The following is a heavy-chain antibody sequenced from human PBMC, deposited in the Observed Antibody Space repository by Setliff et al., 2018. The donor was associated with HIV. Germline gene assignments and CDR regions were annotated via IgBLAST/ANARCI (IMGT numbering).Heavy chain of an antibody. D-gene: IGHD2-15*01. CDR2: IHYSGRT. J-gene: IGHJ5*02. CDR3: ARAPFRGGSFGWFDP. CDR1: GDSISSGGFY. V-gene: IGHV4-31*03. Sequence: PSETLSLTCTVSGDSISSGGFYCNWFRQYPEKGLEWIGWIHYSGRTNFNPSLRSRSTISFDTSKNQFSLNLTSVTAADAAVYYFARAPFRGGSFGWFDPWGQGTLVTVSS.